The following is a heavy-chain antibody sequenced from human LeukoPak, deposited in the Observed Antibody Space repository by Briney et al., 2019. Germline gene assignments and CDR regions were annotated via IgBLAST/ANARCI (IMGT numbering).Heavy chain of an antibody. V-gene: IGHV4-4*07. D-gene: IGHD3-10*01. J-gene: IGHJ4*02. CDR3: ARDTYYYGSGTYYFNY. CDR1: GASISSYY. CDR2: THTSGST. Sequence: SETLSLTCTVSGASISSYYWTWIRQPAGKGLGWIGRTHTSGSTNYNPSLKSRVTMSVDTSKNQFSLKLTSVTAADTAVYYCARDTYYYGSGTYYFNYWGQGTLVTVSS.